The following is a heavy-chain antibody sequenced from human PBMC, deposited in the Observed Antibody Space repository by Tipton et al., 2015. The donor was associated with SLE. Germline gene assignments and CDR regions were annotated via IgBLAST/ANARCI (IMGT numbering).Heavy chain of an antibody. J-gene: IGHJ4*02. D-gene: IGHD6-25*01. CDR3: ARGEAAGFDY. V-gene: IGHV4-59*01. CDR2: ISYSGST. CDR1: GGSFSGYY. Sequence: TLSLTCAVYGGSFSGYYWSWIRQPPGKGLEWIGYISYSGSTYYNPSIRSRVTISRDTSKNQFSLKLRSVTAADTAVYFCARGEAAGFDYWGQGTLLTVSS.